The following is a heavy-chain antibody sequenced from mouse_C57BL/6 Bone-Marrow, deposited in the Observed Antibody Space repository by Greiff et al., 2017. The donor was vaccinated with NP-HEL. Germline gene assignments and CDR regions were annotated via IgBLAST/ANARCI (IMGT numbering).Heavy chain of an antibody. Sequence: VQLKESGPELVKPGASVKIPCKASGYTFTDYNLDWVKQSHGKGLEWIGDINPTNGGTIYNQKFKGKATLTVDKSSSTAYMELRSLTSEDTAVYYCARLRGYYFDYWGQGTTLTVSS. CDR2: INPTNGGT. D-gene: IGHD1-1*01. J-gene: IGHJ2*01. V-gene: IGHV1-18*01. CDR3: ARLRGYYFDY. CDR1: GYTFTDYN.